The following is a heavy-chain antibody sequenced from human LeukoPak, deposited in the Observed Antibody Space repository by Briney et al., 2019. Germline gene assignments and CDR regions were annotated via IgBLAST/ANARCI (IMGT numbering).Heavy chain of an antibody. CDR1: GYTFTSYD. V-gene: IGHV1-69*13. Sequence: GASVKVSCKASGYTFTSYDINWVRQAPGQGLEWMGGIIPIFGTANYAQKFQGRVTITADESTSTAYMELSSLRSEDTAVYYCARRYNSSGYSPLYWYFDLWGRGTLVTVSS. CDR2: IIPIFGTA. CDR3: ARRYNSSGYSPLYWYFDL. D-gene: IGHD3-22*01. J-gene: IGHJ2*01.